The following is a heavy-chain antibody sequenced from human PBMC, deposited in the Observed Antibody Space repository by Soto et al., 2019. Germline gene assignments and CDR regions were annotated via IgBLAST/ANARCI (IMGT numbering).Heavy chain of an antibody. CDR2: ISSSSSYI. CDR3: ARAGRDIVVVPAGWAAFDI. J-gene: IGHJ3*02. Sequence: PGGSLRLSCAASGFTFSSYSMNWVRQAPGKGLEWVSSISSSSSYIYYADSVKGRFTISRDNAKNSLYLQMNSLRAEDTAVYYCARAGRDIVVVPAGWAAFDIWGQGTMVTVSS. D-gene: IGHD2-2*01. CDR1: GFTFSSYS. V-gene: IGHV3-21*01.